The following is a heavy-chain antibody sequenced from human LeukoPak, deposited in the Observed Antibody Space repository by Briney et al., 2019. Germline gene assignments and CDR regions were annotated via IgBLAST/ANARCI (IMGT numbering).Heavy chain of an antibody. J-gene: IGHJ5*01. Sequence: ASVKVSCKASGYTFTSYAMHWVRQAPGQRLEWMGWINAGNGNTKYSQKFQGRVTITRDTSASTAYMELSSLRSEDTAVYYCARDRKTPAYCSSTSCFNWFDSWGQGTLVTVSS. D-gene: IGHD2-2*01. CDR3: ARDRKTPAYCSSTSCFNWFDS. CDR2: INAGNGNT. CDR1: GYTFTSYA. V-gene: IGHV1-3*01.